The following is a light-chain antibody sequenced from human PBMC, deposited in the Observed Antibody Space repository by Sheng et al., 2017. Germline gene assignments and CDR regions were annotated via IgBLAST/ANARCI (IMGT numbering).Light chain of an antibody. J-gene: IGKJ1*01. V-gene: IGKV3-15*01. CDR2: GAS. CDR3: QQRTDWPGT. Sequence: EIVMTQSPATLSVSPGEGATLSCRASQSISTNLAWYQQKPGQAPRLLIFGASSRGAGIPARFSGSGSGTEFTLTISSLQSEDFAVYYCQQRTDWPGTFGQGTKVEIK. CDR1: QSISTN.